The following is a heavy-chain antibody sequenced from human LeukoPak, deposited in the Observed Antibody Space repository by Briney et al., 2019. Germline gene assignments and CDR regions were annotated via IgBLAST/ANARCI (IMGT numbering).Heavy chain of an antibody. CDR3: AIPTEGLFYGSGSSIAYYYYGMDV. CDR1: GYTLTELS. CDR2: FDPEDGET. J-gene: IGHJ6*04. Sequence: GASVKVSCKVSGYTLTELSMHWVRQAPGKGLEWMGGFDPEDGETIYAQKFQGRVTMTEDTSTDTAYMELSSLRSEDTAVYYCAIPTEGLFYGSGSSIAYYYYGMDVWAKGPRSPSPQ. D-gene: IGHD3-10*01. V-gene: IGHV1-24*01.